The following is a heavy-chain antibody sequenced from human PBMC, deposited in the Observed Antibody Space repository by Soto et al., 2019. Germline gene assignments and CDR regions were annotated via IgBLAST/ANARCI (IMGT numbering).Heavy chain of an antibody. V-gene: IGHV5-10-1*01. CDR3: AREPPVGIFGVVPLYYGMDV. Sequence: PGESLKISCKGSGYSFTSYWISWVRQMPGKGLEWMGRIDPSDSYTNYSPSFQDHVTISADKSISTAYLQWSSLKASDTAMYYYAREPPVGIFGVVPLYYGMDVWGQGATVTVSS. D-gene: IGHD3-3*01. CDR2: IDPSDSYT. CDR1: GYSFTSYW. J-gene: IGHJ6*02.